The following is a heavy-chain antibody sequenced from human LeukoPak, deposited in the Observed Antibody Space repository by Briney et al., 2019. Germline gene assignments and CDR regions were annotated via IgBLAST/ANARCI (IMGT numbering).Heavy chain of an antibody. D-gene: IGHD2-15*01. CDR3: ASKYCRGGSCSNWGPFFDY. CDR1: GGTFSSYA. J-gene: IGHJ4*02. Sequence: SVKDSCKASGGTFSSYAISWVRQAPGQGLEWMGGIIPIFGTANYAQKFQGRVTITADKSTSTAYMELSSLRSEDTSVYYCASKYCRGGSCSNWGPFFDYWGQGTLVTVSS. CDR2: IIPIFGTA. V-gene: IGHV1-69*06.